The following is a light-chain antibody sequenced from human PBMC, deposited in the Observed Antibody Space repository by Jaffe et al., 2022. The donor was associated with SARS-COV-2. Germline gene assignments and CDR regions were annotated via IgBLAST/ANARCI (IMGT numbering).Light chain of an antibody. V-gene: IGKV3-20*01. CDR1: QSVSSSY. CDR2: GAS. J-gene: IGKJ1*01. CDR3: QLYGSSQWT. Sequence: EVVLTQSPGTLSLSPGERATLSCRASQSVSSSYLVWYQQKPGQAPRLLIYGASSRATGVPDRFSGSGSGTDFTLTISRLEPEDFAVYFCQLYGSSQWTFGQGTKVEIK.